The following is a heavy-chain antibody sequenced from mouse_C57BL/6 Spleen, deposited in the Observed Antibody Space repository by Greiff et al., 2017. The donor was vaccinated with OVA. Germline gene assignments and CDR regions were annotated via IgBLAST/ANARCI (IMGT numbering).Heavy chain of an antibody. CDR3: ARSWYYGSVLYWYFDV. CDR2: ISSGSSTI. Sequence: EVKLVESGGGLVKPGGSLKLSCAASGFTFSDYGMHWVRQAPEKGLEWVAYISSGSSTIYYADTVKGRFTISRDNAKNTLFLQMTSLRSEDTAMYYCARSWYYGSVLYWYFDVWGTGTTVTVSS. CDR1: GFTFSDYG. V-gene: IGHV5-17*01. J-gene: IGHJ1*03. D-gene: IGHD1-1*01.